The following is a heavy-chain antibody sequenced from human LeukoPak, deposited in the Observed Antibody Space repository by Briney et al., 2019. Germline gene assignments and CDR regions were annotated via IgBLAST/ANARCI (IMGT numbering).Heavy chain of an antibody. CDR2: IWNDGTNR. V-gene: IGHV3-33*01. CDR1: GLTFRSYG. D-gene: IGHD3-22*01. Sequence: PGRSLRLSCAASGLTFRSYGMHWVRQAPGKGLEWVAVIWNDGTNRYYADSVKGRFTISRDIPKNTLYLQMNSLRAEDTAVYYCATDGSSGYFGYWGQGTLVTVSS. J-gene: IGHJ4*02. CDR3: ATDGSSGYFGY.